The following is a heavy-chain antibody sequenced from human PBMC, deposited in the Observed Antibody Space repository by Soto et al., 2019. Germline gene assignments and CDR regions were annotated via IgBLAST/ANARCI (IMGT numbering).Heavy chain of an antibody. D-gene: IGHD2-2*01. J-gene: IGHJ5*02. CDR2: IYYSGST. V-gene: IGHV4-39*01. CDR1: GGSISSSSYY. CDR3: ARHPPLLSSASGWFDP. Sequence: PSETLSLTCTVSGGSISSSSYYWGWIRQPPGKGLEWIGSIYYSGSTYYNPSLKSRVTISVDTSKNQFSLKLSSVTAADTAVYYCARHPPLLSSASGWFDPWGQGTRVTVS.